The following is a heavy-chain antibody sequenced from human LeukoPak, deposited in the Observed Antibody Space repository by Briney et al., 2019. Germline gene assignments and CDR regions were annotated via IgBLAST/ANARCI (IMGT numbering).Heavy chain of an antibody. J-gene: IGHJ4*02. CDR2: IYTSGST. CDR3: ARDRGTWNDDGFDY. Sequence: SQTLSLTCTVSGGSISSGSYYWSWIRQPAGKGLEWIGRIYTSGSTDYNPSLKSRVTMSVDTSKNQFSLKLSSVTAADTAVYYCARDRGTWNDDGFDYWGQGTLVTVSS. V-gene: IGHV4-61*02. CDR1: GGSISSGSYY. D-gene: IGHD1-1*01.